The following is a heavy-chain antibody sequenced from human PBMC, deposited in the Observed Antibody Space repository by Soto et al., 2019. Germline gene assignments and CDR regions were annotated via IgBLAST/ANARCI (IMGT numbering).Heavy chain of an antibody. Sequence: GESLKISCKGSGYSFAGYWITWVRQKPGKGLEWMGRIDPSDSQTYYSPSFRGHVTIPATKSITTVFLQWSSLRASDTAMYYCARQIYDSDTGPNFQYYFDSWGQGTPVTVSS. D-gene: IGHD3-22*01. CDR1: GYSFAGYW. V-gene: IGHV5-10-1*01. CDR2: IDPSDSQT. J-gene: IGHJ4*02. CDR3: ARQIYDSDTGPNFQYYFDS.